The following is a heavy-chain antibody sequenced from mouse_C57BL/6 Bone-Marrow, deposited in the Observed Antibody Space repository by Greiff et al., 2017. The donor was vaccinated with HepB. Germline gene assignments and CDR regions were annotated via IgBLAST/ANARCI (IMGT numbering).Heavy chain of an antibody. V-gene: IGHV5-17*01. Sequence: EVKLVESGGGLVKPGGSLKLSCAASGFTFSDYGMHWVRQAPEKGLEWVAYISSGSSTIYYADTVKGRFTISRYNAKTTLFLQMTSLRSEDTAMYYCARGGDYFDYWGQGTTLTVSS. D-gene: IGHD1-1*02. CDR1: GFTFSDYG. CDR2: ISSGSSTI. J-gene: IGHJ2*01. CDR3: ARGGDYFDY.